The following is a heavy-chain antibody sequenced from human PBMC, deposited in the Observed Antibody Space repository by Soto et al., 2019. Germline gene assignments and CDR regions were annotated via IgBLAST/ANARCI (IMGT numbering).Heavy chain of an antibody. CDR1: GGSISSSSYY. CDR2: IYYSGST. D-gene: IGHD4-17*01. V-gene: IGHV4-39*01. J-gene: IGHJ6*02. CDR3: ARAPHDYGDYDPYYYYGMDV. Sequence: QLQLQESGPGLAKPSETLSLTCTVSGGSISSSSYYWGWIRQPPGKGLEWIGSIYYSGSTYYNPALKSRVIISVDTSKNQSSLKLSSVTAADTAVYYCARAPHDYGDYDPYYYYGMDVWGQGTTVTVSS.